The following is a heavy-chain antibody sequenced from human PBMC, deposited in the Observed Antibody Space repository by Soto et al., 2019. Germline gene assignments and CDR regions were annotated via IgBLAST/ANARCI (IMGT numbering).Heavy chain of an antibody. CDR3: ARGDRGGSGSPASYYYSGLDV. CDR2: VSAGGDMT. CDR1: GFTFSSYA. Sequence: DVQLLESGGHLVQPGGSLRLSCAASGFTFSSYAMSWVRQAPGKGLEWVSSVSAGGDMTYYSDSVKGRFTISRDNSNNALLLQMNSLRIEDTALYYWARGDRGGSGSPASYYYSGLDVWGQGTTVTVS. V-gene: IGHV3-23*01. J-gene: IGHJ6*02. D-gene: IGHD3-10*01.